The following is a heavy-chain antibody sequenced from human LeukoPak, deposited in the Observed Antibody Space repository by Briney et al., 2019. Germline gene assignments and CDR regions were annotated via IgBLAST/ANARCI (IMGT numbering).Heavy chain of an antibody. Sequence: GGSLRLSCAASGFTFSNYGMHWVRQAPGKGLEWVALIWHDGSQKNYADSVMGRFTISRDNSKNTLYLQMNSLRAEDTAIYYCANNFDYWGQGTLVTVSS. CDR2: IWHDGSQK. V-gene: IGHV3-33*06. J-gene: IGHJ4*02. CDR3: ANNFDY. CDR1: GFTFSNYG.